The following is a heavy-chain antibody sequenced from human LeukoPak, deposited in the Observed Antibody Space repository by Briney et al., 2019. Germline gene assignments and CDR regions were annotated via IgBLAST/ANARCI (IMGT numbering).Heavy chain of an antibody. CDR2: IYKTGST. Sequence: PSETLSLTCAAYAESFSGYYWTWIRQPPGKGLEWIGSIYKTGSTNYNPSLKSRVFISVDTSNNQSSLKLSSVTCADRAVYFCTRHQTNNYGPGTPFDFWGQGTLVSVSS. CDR3: TRHQTNNYGPGTPFDF. D-gene: IGHD3-10*01. CDR1: AESFSGYY. J-gene: IGHJ4*02. V-gene: IGHV4-34*01.